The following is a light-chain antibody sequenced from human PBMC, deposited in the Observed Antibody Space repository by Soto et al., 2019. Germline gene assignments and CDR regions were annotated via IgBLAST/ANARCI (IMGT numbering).Light chain of an antibody. CDR1: QSIGSW. V-gene: IGKV1-5*03. J-gene: IGKJ1*01. CDR2: KAS. CDR3: QHYETYPWT. Sequence: DIQMTQSPSTQSASIGDRVTITCRASQSIGSWLAWYQQKPGRAPKLLIHKASNLETGVPSRFSGSGSGTEFTLTVSSLQPDDFAIYYCQHYETYPWTFGQGTKVENK.